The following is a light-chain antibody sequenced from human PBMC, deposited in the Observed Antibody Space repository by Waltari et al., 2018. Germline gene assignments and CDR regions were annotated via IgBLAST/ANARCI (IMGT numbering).Light chain of an antibody. J-gene: IGLJ1*01. Sequence: QSALTQPASVSGSPGQSITISCTGTRSDLGDYNFVSWYQKHPGKAPKVMIYDVNNRPSGVSSRFSGSKSGNTASLTISGLQAEDEADYYCSSYTTGSTRYVFGSGTKVTVL. CDR3: SSYTTGSTRYV. V-gene: IGLV2-14*03. CDR2: DVN. CDR1: RSDLGDYNF.